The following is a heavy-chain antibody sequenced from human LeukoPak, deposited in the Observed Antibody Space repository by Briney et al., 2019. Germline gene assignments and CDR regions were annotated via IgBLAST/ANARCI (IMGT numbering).Heavy chain of an antibody. CDR1: GFTFDDYA. D-gene: IGHD6-13*01. J-gene: IGHJ5*02. Sequence: GGSLRLSCAASGFTFDDYAMHWVRQAPGKGLEWVSLISGDGGSTYYADSVKGRFTISRDNSKNTLYLQMNSLRAEDTAVYYCAKDERYSSSWYDLWGQGTLVTVSS. CDR3: AKDERYSSSWYDL. V-gene: IGHV3-43*02. CDR2: ISGDGGST.